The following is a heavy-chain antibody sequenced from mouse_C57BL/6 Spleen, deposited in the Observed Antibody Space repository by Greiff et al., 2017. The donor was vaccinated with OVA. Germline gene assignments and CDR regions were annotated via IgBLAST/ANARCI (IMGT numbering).Heavy chain of an antibody. Sequence: QVQLQQSGAELVRPGASVKLSCKASGYTFTDYYINWVKQRPGQGLEWIARIYPGSGNTYYNEKFKGKATRTAEKSSSTAYMQLSRLTSEDSAVYFCSRGFITTVVADWYFDVWGTGTTVTVSS. D-gene: IGHD1-1*01. CDR3: SRGFITTVVADWYFDV. CDR1: GYTFTDYY. CDR2: IYPGSGNT. J-gene: IGHJ1*03. V-gene: IGHV1-76*01.